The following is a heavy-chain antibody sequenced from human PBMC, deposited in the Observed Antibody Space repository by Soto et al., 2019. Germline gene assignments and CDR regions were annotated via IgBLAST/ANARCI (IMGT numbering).Heavy chain of an antibody. J-gene: IGHJ3*02. CDR1: GFTFDDYA. CDR3: AKDISGYCSSTSCPGAFDI. CDR2: ISWNSGSI. V-gene: IGHV3-9*01. Sequence: EVQLVESGGGLVQPGRSLRLSCAASGFTFDDYAMHWVRQAPGKGLEWVSGISWNSGSIGYADYVKGRFTISRDNAKNSLYLQMNSLRAEDTDLYYCAKDISGYCSSTSCPGAFDIWGQGTIVNVSS. D-gene: IGHD2-2*01.